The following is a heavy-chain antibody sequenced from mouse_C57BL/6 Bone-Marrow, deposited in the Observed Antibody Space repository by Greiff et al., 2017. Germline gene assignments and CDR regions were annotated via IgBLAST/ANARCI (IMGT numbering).Heavy chain of an antibody. V-gene: IGHV4-1*01. J-gene: IGHJ4*01. CDR1: GIDFSSYW. CDR3: ARTNYYYAMDY. Sequence: EVKLLESGGGLVQPGGSLKLSCAASGIDFSSYWMSWVRRAPGKGLEWIGEINPDSSTINYAPSLKDKFNITRDNAKNTLYLQMSKVRAEDTALYYGARTNYYYAMDYWGQGTSVTVSA. CDR2: INPDSSTI.